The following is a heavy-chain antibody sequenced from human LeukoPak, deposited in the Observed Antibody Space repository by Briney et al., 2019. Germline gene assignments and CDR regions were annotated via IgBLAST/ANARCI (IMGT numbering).Heavy chain of an antibody. Sequence: GGSLRLSCAASGFTVSSNYMSWVRQAPGKGLEWVSVIYSDGSTYYADSVKGRFGISRDNSKNTVYLQMNRLRAEDTAVYYCARDIGSSAGFDYWGQGTLVTVSS. J-gene: IGHJ4*02. CDR2: IYSDGST. CDR3: ARDIGSSAGFDY. V-gene: IGHV3-66*01. D-gene: IGHD6-13*01. CDR1: GFTVSSNY.